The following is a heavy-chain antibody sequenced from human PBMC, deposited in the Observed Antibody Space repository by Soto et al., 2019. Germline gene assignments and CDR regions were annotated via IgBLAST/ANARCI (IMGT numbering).Heavy chain of an antibody. CDR2: ISGSGGST. D-gene: IGHD6-6*01. CDR3: AKDKGATARPVEYD. CDR1: GFTFSGYA. V-gene: IGHV3-23*01. Sequence: EVQLLESGGGLVQPGGSLRLSCSASGFTFSGYAMSWVRQAPGKGLEWVSAISGSGGSTYYADSVKGRFTISSDNSKNTLHLQMDSLRAEDTALYYCAKDKGATARPVEYDWGQGTLVTVSS. J-gene: IGHJ4*02.